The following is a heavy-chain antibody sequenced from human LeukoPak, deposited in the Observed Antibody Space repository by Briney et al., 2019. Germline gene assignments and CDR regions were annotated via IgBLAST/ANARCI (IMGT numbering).Heavy chain of an antibody. D-gene: IGHD1-26*01. V-gene: IGHV3-23*01. CDR3: AKGINSGSYYYFDY. CDR2: IRSSGVDT. J-gene: IGHJ4*02. Sequence: GGSLRLSCAASEFTFSSYAMNWVRQAPGKGLEWVSSIRSSGVDTYYADSVEGRFTISRDNSKNTLYLQMNSLRVEDTAIYYCAKGINSGSYYYFDYWGQGTLATVSS. CDR1: EFTFSSYA.